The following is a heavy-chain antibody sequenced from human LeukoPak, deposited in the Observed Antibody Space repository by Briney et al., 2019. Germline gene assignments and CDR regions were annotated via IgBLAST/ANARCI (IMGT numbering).Heavy chain of an antibody. Sequence: ASVKVSCKASGYTFTSYGITWVRQAPGQGLEWMGWINPNSGGTNYAQKFQGRVTMTRDTSISTAYMELSRLRSDDTAVYYCARDPAGYSGYDSGYWGQGTLVTVSS. D-gene: IGHD5-12*01. CDR3: ARDPAGYSGYDSGY. J-gene: IGHJ4*02. V-gene: IGHV1-2*02. CDR1: GYTFTSYG. CDR2: INPNSGGT.